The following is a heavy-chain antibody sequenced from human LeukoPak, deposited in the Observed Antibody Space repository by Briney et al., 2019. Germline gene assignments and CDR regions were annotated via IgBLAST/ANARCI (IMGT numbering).Heavy chain of an antibody. V-gene: IGHV3-21*01. CDR1: GFTFSSYS. J-gene: IGHJ4*02. Sequence: GGSLRLSCAASGFTFSSYSMNWVRQAPGKGLEWVSSISSSSYIYYADSVTGRFTISRDNAKNSLYLQMNSLRAEDTAVYYCDRGEGPRTPIAVAAGWGQGTLVTVSS. CDR2: ISSSSYI. CDR3: DRGEGPRTPIAVAAG. D-gene: IGHD6-19*01.